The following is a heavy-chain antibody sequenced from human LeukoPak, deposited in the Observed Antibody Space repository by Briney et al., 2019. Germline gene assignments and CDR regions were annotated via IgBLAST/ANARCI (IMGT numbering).Heavy chain of an antibody. CDR1: GGSIISSTDY. J-gene: IGHJ6*02. D-gene: IGHD1-1*01. CDR3: ARHPWNSGMDV. CDR2: IYNSGST. V-gene: IGHV4-39*01. Sequence: PSETLSLTCTVSGGSIISSTDYWGRIRQPPGKGLEWIGDIYNSGSTYYNPSLKSRVTLTVDTSKNQLSLKLSPVTAADTAVYYCARHPWNSGMDVWGQGTTVTVSS.